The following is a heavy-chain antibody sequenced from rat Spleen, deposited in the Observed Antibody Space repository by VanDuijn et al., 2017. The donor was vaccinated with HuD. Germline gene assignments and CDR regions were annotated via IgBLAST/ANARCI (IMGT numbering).Heavy chain of an antibody. CDR1: GFTFSSYD. J-gene: IGHJ2*01. V-gene: IGHV5-25*01. D-gene: IGHD1-9*01. Sequence: EVQLVESGGALVQPGRSLKLSCAASGFTFSSYDMAWVRQAPTKGLEWVAYISSGGGGTYYPDSVQGRFTISRDNTKSTLYLQMDSLKSEDTASYYCVRHGYTRYYFDYWGQGVMVTVSS. CDR2: ISSGGGGT. CDR3: VRHGYTRYYFDY.